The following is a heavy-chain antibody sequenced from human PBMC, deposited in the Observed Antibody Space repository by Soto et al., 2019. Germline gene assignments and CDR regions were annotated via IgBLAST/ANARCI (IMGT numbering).Heavy chain of an antibody. J-gene: IGHJ4*02. Sequence: GGSLRLSCAASGFTVSNNYMSWVRQAPGKGLEWVSVIYSGGSTYYADSVKGRFTISRHNSKNTLYLQMNSLRAEDTAVYYCARSPGGYCSGGSCYFFDYWGQGTLVTVSS. V-gene: IGHV3-66*01. CDR1: GFTVSNNY. CDR3: ARSPGGYCSGGSCYFFDY. D-gene: IGHD2-15*01. CDR2: IYSGGST.